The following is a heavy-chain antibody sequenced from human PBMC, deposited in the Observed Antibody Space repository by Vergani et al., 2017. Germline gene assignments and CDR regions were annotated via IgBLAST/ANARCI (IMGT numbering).Heavy chain of an antibody. J-gene: IGHJ4*02. CDR3: ARDYSGSYYTDFDY. D-gene: IGHD1-26*01. CDR2: IYHSGST. Sequence: QVQLQESGPGLVKPSGTLSLTCAVSGGSISSSNWWSWVRQPPGKGLEWIGEIYHSGSTNYNPSLKSRVTISLDKSKNQFCLRLSAVTAEDTAVYYCARDYSGSYYTDFDYWGQGTLVTVSS. CDR1: GGSISSSNW. V-gene: IGHV4-4*02.